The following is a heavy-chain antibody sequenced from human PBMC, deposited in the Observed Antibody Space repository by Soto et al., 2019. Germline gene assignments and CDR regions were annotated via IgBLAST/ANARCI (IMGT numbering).Heavy chain of an antibody. CDR1: GCTFSVYA. V-gene: IGHV3-23*01. CDR3: AQIAGYWFDT. D-gene: IGHD3-10*01. J-gene: IGHJ5*02. Sequence: AGAQRLSWAASGCTFSVYAVSWFRQAQWKWLDWVSSISGSGVTTYDADSMTGPFTISRDNSKNTLYLEKNSLRAEATAVYSCAQIAGYWFDTWGQGTLVTVSS. CDR2: ISGSGVTT.